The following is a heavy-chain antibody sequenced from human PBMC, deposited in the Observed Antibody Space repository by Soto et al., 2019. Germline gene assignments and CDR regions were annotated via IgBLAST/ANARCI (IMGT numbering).Heavy chain of an antibody. J-gene: IGHJ6*02. CDR3: GALCVGCGGFSYYGMDV. V-gene: IGHV4-31*03. Sequence: QVQLQESGPGLVKPSQTLSLTCTVSGGSISSGGYYWSWIRQHPGKGLEWIGYISYSGSTYYNPSLKSRVTIAVDTSKHQFSLKLSSVTAADTAGYYCGALCVGCGGFSYYGMDVWGQGTTGTVSS. CDR1: GGSISSGGYY. CDR2: ISYSGST. D-gene: IGHD5-12*01.